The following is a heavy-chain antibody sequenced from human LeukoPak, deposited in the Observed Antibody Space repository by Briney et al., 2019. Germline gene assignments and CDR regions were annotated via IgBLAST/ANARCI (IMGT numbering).Heavy chain of an antibody. CDR2: INSDGTST. CDR3: VTLTTAVSEHAFDL. V-gene: IGHV3-74*01. Sequence: ETLSLTCTVSGGSTSSSSYYWGWIRQPPGKGLLWVSRINSDGTSTSHADFVEGRFSISRDNAKNTVSLQMNSLRTEDTAVYYCVTLTTAVSEHAFDLWGQGTVVTVSS. D-gene: IGHD4-23*01. J-gene: IGHJ3*01. CDR1: GGSTSSSSYY.